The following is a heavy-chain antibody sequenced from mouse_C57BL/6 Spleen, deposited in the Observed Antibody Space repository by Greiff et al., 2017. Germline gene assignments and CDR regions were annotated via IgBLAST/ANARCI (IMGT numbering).Heavy chain of an antibody. V-gene: IGHV1-81*01. CDR3: ARRGGTPYAMDY. D-gene: IGHD2-14*01. Sequence: VQLQQSGAELARPGASVKLSCKASGYTFTSYGISWVKQRTGQGLEWIGEIYPRSGNTYYNEKFKGKATLTVDKSSSTAYMALRGLTSEDSAIYFCARRGGTPYAMDYWGQGTSVTVSS. J-gene: IGHJ4*01. CDR2: IYPRSGNT. CDR1: GYTFTSYG.